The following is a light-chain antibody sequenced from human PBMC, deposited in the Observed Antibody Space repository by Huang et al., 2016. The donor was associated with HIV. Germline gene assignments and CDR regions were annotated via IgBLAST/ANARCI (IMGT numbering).Light chain of an antibody. V-gene: IGKV2-28*01. CDR1: ESLLHSNGHNY. Sequence: DIVMTQSPLSLPVTPVEPASISCRSRESLLHSNGHNYLDWYLQKPGQSPQLLIYLYSNRASGVPDMFSGSGSVTAFTLKSSRVAYEDVGVYSGMQALHTPRTFGQGTRLQIK. J-gene: IGKJ5*01. CDR2: LYS. CDR3: MQALHTPRT.